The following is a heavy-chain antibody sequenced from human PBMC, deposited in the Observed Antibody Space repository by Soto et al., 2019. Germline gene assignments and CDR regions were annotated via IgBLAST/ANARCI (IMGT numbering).Heavy chain of an antibody. CDR2: IWYDGSNK. CDR1: GFTFSSYG. CDR3: ARATSCGGNSHTDY. D-gene: IGHD2-21*02. Sequence: QVQLVESGGGVVQPGRSLRLSCAASGFTFSSYGMHWVRQAPGKGLEWVAVIWYDGSNKYYADSVKGRFTISRDNSKNTLYLQMNSLRAEDTAVYYCARATSCGGNSHTDYWGQGTLVTVSS. V-gene: IGHV3-33*01. J-gene: IGHJ4*02.